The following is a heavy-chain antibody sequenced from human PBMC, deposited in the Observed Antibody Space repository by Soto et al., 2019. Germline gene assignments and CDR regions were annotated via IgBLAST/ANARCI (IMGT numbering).Heavy chain of an antibody. CDR2: INHSGGT. J-gene: IGHJ4*02. CDR3: ASTNYDILTGYYNNY. CDR1: GGSFSGYH. Sequence: KTSETLSLTCAVYGGSFSGYHWSWIRPPPGKGLEWIGEINHSGGTNYNPSLKSRVTISVDTSKNQFSLKLSSVTAADTAVYYCASTNYDILTGYYNNYWGQGTLVTVSS. D-gene: IGHD3-9*01. V-gene: IGHV4-34*01.